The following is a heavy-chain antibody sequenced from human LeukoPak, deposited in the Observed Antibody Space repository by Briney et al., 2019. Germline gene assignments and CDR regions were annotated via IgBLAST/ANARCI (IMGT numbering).Heavy chain of an antibody. CDR3: ARNGAYCGGDCYSYAFDI. CDR1: GFTFSSYA. CDR2: ISSSSSYI. Sequence: GGSLRLSCAASGFTFSSYAMSWVHQAPGKGLEWVSSISSSSSYIYYADSVKGRFTISRDNAKNSLYLQMNSLRAEDTAVYYCARNGAYCGGDCYSYAFDIWGQGTMVTVSS. V-gene: IGHV3-21*01. D-gene: IGHD2-21*02. J-gene: IGHJ3*02.